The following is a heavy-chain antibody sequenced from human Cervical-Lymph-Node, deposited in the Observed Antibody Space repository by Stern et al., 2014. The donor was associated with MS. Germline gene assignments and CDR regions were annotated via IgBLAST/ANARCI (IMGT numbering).Heavy chain of an antibody. J-gene: IGHJ4*02. CDR2: INASGGST. V-gene: IGHV1-46*01. D-gene: IGHD4-17*01. CDR3: ARVGGYGDSLDY. Sequence: QMQLVQSGAEVKKPGASVKVSCKASGYTFTSYYMHWVRQAPGQGLEWMGIINASGGSTRYAQKFQGRVTMTRDTSTSTVYMELSSLRSEDTAVYYCARVGGYGDSLDYWGQGTLVTVSS. CDR1: GYTFTSYY.